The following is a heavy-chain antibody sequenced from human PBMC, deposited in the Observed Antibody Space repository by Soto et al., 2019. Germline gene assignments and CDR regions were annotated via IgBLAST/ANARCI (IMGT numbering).Heavy chain of an antibody. CDR2: ISYGGDNK. D-gene: IGHD6-13*01. Sequence: QVQLVESGGGVVQPGRSLRLSSAASGFIFSDYAMHWVRQAPGKGLEWVAVISYGGDNKYYADSVRGRFAISRDNLKNTLDLQMNSLNPEDTAVYHCAKARHSTSWYGLEADLWGQGTLVTVSS. V-gene: IGHV3-30*09. J-gene: IGHJ4*02. CDR3: AKARHSTSWYGLEADL. CDR1: GFIFSDYA.